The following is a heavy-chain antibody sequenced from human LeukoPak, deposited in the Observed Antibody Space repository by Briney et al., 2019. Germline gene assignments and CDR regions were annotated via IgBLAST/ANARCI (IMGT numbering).Heavy chain of an antibody. D-gene: IGHD3-16*01. CDR1: GGSISSGGYY. V-gene: IGHV4-30-4*08. CDR2: INHSGST. Sequence: SQTLSLTCTVSGGSISSGGYYWSWIRQPPGKGLEWIGEINHSGSTNYNPSLKSRVTISVDTSKNQFSLKLSSVTAADTAVYYCARFRWDVRGGGRLYFQHWGQGTLVTVSS. CDR3: ARFRWDVRGGGRLYFQH. J-gene: IGHJ1*01.